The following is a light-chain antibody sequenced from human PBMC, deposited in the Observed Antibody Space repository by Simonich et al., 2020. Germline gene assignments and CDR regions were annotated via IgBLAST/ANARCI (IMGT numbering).Light chain of an antibody. J-gene: IGKJ2*02. Sequence: EIVMTQSPATLSVSPGERATLSCRASQRVSSNFAWYPQKPGQAPRLLIYGAATRATGIPARFSGSGYGTEFTLTISSLQSEDFAVYYCQQYGSSRTFGQGTKLEIK. CDR1: QRVSSN. CDR3: QQYGSSRT. V-gene: IGKV3-15*01. CDR2: GAA.